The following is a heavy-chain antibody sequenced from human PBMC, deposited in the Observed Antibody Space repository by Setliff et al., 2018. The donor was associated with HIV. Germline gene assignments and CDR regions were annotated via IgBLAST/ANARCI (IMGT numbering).Heavy chain of an antibody. CDR3: ARYSPRGYTLTGPY. CDR1: GGSVSSGSYY. V-gene: IGHV4-61*01. Sequence: SLTCTVSGGSVSSGSYYWSWIRQPPGKGLEWIGYIYYSGSTKHNPSLKSRVTISLDTSKNQFSLKLTSVTAADTAVYYCARYSPRGYTLTGPYWGQGTLVTVS. D-gene: IGHD6-25*01. CDR2: IYYSGST. J-gene: IGHJ4*02.